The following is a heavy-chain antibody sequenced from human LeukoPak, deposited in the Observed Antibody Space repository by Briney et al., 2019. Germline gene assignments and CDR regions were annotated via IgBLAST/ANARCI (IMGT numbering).Heavy chain of an antibody. J-gene: IGHJ3*02. Sequence: GESLKISCKGSGYSFTNYWIGWVRQMPGKGLEWMGIIYPGDSDIRYSPSFQGQVSTSADKSITTAYLQWSSLKASDTAMYYCTRRANFGVVRALDIWGQGTMVTVSS. V-gene: IGHV5-51*01. D-gene: IGHD3-3*01. CDR2: IYPGDSDI. CDR1: GYSFTNYW. CDR3: TRRANFGVVRALDI.